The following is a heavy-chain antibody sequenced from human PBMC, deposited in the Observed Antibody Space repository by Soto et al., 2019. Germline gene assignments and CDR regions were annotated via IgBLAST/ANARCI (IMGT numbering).Heavy chain of an antibody. CDR3: AADPYSSSWPRIGMDV. Sequence: SEKVSCKASGGTFSSYAISWVRQAPGQGLEWMGGIIPIFGTANYAQKFQERVTITRDMSTSTAYMELSSLRSEDTAVYYCAADPYSSSWPRIGMDVWGQGTTVTVSS. V-gene: IGHV1-69*05. CDR2: IIPIFGTA. J-gene: IGHJ6*02. CDR1: GGTFSSYA. D-gene: IGHD6-13*01.